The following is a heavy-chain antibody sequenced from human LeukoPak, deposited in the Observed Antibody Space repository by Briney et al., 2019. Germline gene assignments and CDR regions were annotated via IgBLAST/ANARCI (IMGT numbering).Heavy chain of an antibody. CDR3: AKGITMTVVEGGFDY. Sequence: PGGSLRLSRAASGFTFSSYGMHWVRQAPGKGLEWVAVISYDGSNKYYADSVKGRFTISRDNSKNTLYLQMNSLRAEDTAVYYCAKGITMTVVEGGFDYWGQGTLVTVSS. J-gene: IGHJ4*02. D-gene: IGHD3-22*01. CDR1: GFTFSSYG. CDR2: ISYDGSNK. V-gene: IGHV3-30*18.